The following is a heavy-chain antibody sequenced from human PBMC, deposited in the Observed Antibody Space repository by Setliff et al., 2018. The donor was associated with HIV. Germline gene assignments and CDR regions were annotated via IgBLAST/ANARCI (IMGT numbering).Heavy chain of an antibody. CDR3: AKGTNYDLLTGYHAFDV. Sequence: GGSLRLSCTASGFTFINYEMNWVRQAPGKGLEWVAYISYSGSAIYYADSVKGRFTISRDNSKNTLYLQMNSLSAEDTAVFYCAKGTNYDLLTGYHAFDVWGQGTMVTVSS. CDR2: ISYSGSAI. D-gene: IGHD3-9*01. J-gene: IGHJ3*01. CDR1: GFTFINYE. V-gene: IGHV3-48*03.